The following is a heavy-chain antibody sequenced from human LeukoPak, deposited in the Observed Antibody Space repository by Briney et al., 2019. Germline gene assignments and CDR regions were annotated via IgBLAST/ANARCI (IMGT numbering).Heavy chain of an antibody. Sequence: SETLSLTCTVSGDSISSYYWSWIRQPPGKGLEWIGYIYYSGSTNYNPSLKSRVTISVDTSRNQFSLKLSSVTAADTAVYYCARDHNDYGDSYFDYWGQGTLVTVSS. D-gene: IGHD4-17*01. J-gene: IGHJ4*02. CDR2: IYYSGST. CDR1: GDSISSYY. V-gene: IGHV4-59*01. CDR3: ARDHNDYGDSYFDY.